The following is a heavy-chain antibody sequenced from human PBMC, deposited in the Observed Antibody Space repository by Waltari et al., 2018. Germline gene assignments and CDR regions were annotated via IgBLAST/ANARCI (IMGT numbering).Heavy chain of an antibody. CDR3: ARDISYGGFDY. CDR1: GFTFDNHG. J-gene: IGHJ4*02. CDR2: LTWNGGTT. V-gene: IGHV3-20*04. Sequence: EVYLVESGGTVVRPGGSLRLSCTTSGFTFDNHGMNWVRQAPGKGLEWVSGLTWNGGTTFYADSVKGRFTVSRDNAKNSLYLQMNSLTAEDTALHYCARDISYGGFDYWGQGTLVTVSS. D-gene: IGHD3-16*01.